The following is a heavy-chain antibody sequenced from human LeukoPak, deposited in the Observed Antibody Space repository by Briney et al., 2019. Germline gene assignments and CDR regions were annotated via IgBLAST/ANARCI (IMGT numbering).Heavy chain of an antibody. J-gene: IGHJ5*02. V-gene: IGHV3-33*06. CDR1: RLTLSNSG. CDR3: AKAGGDCTSSSCYSDWFNP. CDR2: IWFGGSKI. Sequence: GSLRLSCAASRLTLSNSGMHWVRQAPGKGLEWVAVIWFGGSKIYYADSVKGRFTISRDISKNTLFLQMNNVRAEDTAVYYCAKAGGDCTSSSCYSDWFNPWGQGTLVTVSS. D-gene: IGHD2-2*02.